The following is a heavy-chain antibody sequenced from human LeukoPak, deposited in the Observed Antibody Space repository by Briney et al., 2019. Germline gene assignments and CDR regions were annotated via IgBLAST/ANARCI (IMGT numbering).Heavy chain of an antibody. V-gene: IGHV4-39*01. CDR2: IYYSGST. D-gene: IGHD7-27*01. CDR3: ARHSLQTGTLDY. J-gene: IGHJ4*02. CDR1: GGSISSSSYY. Sequence: SETLSLTCTVSGGSISSSSYYWGWIRQPPGKGLEWIGSIYYSGSTYYHASLKSRVTISVDTSKNQFSLKLSSVTAADTAMYYCARHSLQTGTLDYWGQGTLVTVSS.